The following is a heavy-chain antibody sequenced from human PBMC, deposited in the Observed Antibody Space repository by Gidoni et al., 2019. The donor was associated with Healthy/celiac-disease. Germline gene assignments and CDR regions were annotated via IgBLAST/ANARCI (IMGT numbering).Heavy chain of an antibody. J-gene: IGHJ4*02. CDR1: GFTFSSYS. V-gene: IGHV3-48*01. CDR2: ISSSSSTI. D-gene: IGHD3-3*01. Sequence: EVQLVESGGGLVQPGGSLRLSCAAPGFTFSSYSMNWVRQAPGKGLEWVSYISSSSSTIYYADSVKGRFTISRDNAKNSLYLQMNSLRAEDTAVYYCARDKEESVRFLEWLFYFDYWGQGTLVTVSS. CDR3: ARDKEESVRFLEWLFYFDY.